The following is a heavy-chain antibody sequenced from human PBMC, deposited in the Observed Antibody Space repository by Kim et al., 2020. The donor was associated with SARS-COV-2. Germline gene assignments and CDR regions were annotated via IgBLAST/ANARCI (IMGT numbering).Heavy chain of an antibody. J-gene: IGHJ5*02. CDR3: ARRSIGYCSSTSCYSGFDP. V-gene: IGHV4-59*08. Sequence: KSRVTISVDTSKNQFSLKLSSVTAADTAVYYCARRSIGYCSSTSCYSGFDPWGQGTLVTVSS. D-gene: IGHD2-2*02.